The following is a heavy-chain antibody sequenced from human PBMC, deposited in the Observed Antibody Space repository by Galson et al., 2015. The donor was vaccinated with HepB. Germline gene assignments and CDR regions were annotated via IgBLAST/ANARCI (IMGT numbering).Heavy chain of an antibody. CDR3: AHRRTITIFGVVIRTAADFDY. CDR1: GFSLSTSGVG. Sequence: PALVKPTQTLTLTCTFSGFSLSTSGVGVGWIRQPPGKALEWLALIYWNDDKRYSPSLKSRLTITKDTSKNQVVLTMTNMDPVDTATYYCAHRRTITIFGVVIRTAADFDYWGQGTLVTVSS. CDR2: IYWNDDK. D-gene: IGHD3-3*01. V-gene: IGHV2-5*01. J-gene: IGHJ4*02.